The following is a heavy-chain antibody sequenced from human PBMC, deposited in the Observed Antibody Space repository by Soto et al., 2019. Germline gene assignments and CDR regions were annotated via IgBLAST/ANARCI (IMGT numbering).Heavy chain of an antibody. D-gene: IGHD6-6*01. V-gene: IGHV3-7*01. CDR1: GFTFNSYR. CDR2: IKPDGSEE. Sequence: DVQLVESGGGLVQPGGSLRLSCAASGFTFNSYRMTWLRQAPGKGLEWVANIKPDGSEEHYVDSVRGRFTISRDNAKNSLHLQMNNLRAEDTAVYFCARYSSASGWLDPWGQGTLVTVSS. CDR3: ARYSSASGWLDP. J-gene: IGHJ5*02.